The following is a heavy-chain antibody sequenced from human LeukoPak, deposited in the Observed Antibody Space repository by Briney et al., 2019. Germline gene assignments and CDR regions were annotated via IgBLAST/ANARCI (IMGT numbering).Heavy chain of an antibody. CDR1: GFTFGNYA. CDR2: ISGDGGST. D-gene: IGHD6-6*01. J-gene: IGHJ4*02. V-gene: IGHV3-43*02. CDR3: VRDSRPPF. Sequence: GGSLRLSCAASGFTFGNYAMHWIRQAPGRGLEWVSFISGDGGSTYYADSVKGRFTISRDNSKNSLSLQMNSLRTDDSAFYYCVRDSRPPFWGQGTLVTVTS.